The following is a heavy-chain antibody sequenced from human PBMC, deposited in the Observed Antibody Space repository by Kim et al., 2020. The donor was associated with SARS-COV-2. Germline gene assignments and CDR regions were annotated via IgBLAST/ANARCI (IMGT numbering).Heavy chain of an antibody. CDR1: GGSIRSSGYY. D-gene: IGHD3-10*01. Sequence: SETLSLTCTVSGGSIRSSGYYWGWIRQPPGKGLEWIGSVYHTGNTYYNPSLKSRVTISADTSKNQFSLKLTSVTAADTAVYYCARQGDGSGSYYLSPYYYDGMDVWGQGTTVTVSS. CDR3: ARQGDGSGSYYLSPYYYDGMDV. V-gene: IGHV4-39*01. CDR2: VYHTGNT. J-gene: IGHJ6*02.